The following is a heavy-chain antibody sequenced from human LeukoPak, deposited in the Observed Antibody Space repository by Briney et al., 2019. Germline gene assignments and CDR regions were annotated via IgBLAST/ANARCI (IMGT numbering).Heavy chain of an antibody. CDR3: AKDSYSSNRPYYFDY. J-gene: IGHJ4*02. V-gene: IGHV3-30*04. CDR1: GFTFSSYA. D-gene: IGHD2/OR15-2a*01. CDR2: ISYDGSNK. Sequence: GGSLRLSCAASGFTFSSYAMHWVRQAPGKGLEWVAVISYDGSNKYYADSVKGRFTISRDNSKNTLYLQMNSLRAEDTAEYYCAKDSYSSNRPYYFDYWGQGTLVTVSS.